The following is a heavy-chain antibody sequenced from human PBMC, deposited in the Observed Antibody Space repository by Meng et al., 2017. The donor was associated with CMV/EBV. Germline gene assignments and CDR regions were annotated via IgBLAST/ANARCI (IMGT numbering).Heavy chain of an antibody. D-gene: IGHD4-23*01. CDR2: IYSGGSST. V-gene: IGHV3-23*03. J-gene: IGHJ6*02. CDR3: ARQLTTVGIRGMDV. CDR1: GFTFSSYA. Sequence: GGSLRLSCAASGFTFSSYAMSWVRQAPGKGLEWVSVIYSGGSSTYYADSVKGRFTISRDNSKNTLYLQMNSLRAEDTAVYYCARQLTTVGIRGMDVWGQGTTVTVSS.